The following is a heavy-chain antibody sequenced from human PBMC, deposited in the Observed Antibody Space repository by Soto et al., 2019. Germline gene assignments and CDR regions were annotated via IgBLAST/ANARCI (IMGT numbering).Heavy chain of an antibody. CDR1: GGSFSGYY. V-gene: IGHV4-34*01. CDR2: INHSGST. J-gene: IGHJ4*02. D-gene: IGHD3-22*01. Sequence: PSETLSLTFAVYGGSFSGYYWSWIRQPPGEGLEWIGEINHSGSTNYNPSLKSRVTISVDTSKNQFSLKLSSVTAADTAVYYCARGEIRYDSSGYYGYFDYWGQGTLVTVSS. CDR3: ARGEIRYDSSGYYGYFDY.